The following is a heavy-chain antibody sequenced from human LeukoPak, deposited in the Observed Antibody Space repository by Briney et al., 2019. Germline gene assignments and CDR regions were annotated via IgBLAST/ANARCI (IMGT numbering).Heavy chain of an antibody. CDR2: ISYDGSDK. CDR3: AREVATTSDY. CDR1: GFIFNIYA. V-gene: IGHV3-30*04. Sequence: PGGSLRLSCAASGFIFNIYAMHWVRRAPGKGLEWVAVISYDGSDKDYADSVKGRFTISRDNSKNTLHLQMDSLRAEDTAVYYCAREVATTSDYWGQGTLVTVSS. J-gene: IGHJ4*02. D-gene: IGHD5-12*01.